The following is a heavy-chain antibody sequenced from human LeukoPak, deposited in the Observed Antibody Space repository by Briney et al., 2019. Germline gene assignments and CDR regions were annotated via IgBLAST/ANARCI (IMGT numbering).Heavy chain of an antibody. CDR3: ATWVLRFLEWPRGWFDP. CDR1: GGTFSSYA. V-gene: IGHV1-69*13. Sequence: SVKVSCKASGGTFSSYAISWVRQAPGQGLEWMGGIIPIFGTANYAQKFQGRVTITADESTSTAYMELSSLRSEDTAVYYCATWVLRFLEWPRGWFDPWGQGTLVTVSS. CDR2: IIPIFGTA. J-gene: IGHJ5*02. D-gene: IGHD3-3*01.